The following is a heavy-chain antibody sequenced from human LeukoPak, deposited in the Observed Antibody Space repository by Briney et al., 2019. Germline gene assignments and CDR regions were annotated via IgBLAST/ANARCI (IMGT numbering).Heavy chain of an antibody. CDR2: IYSSGST. CDR3: ARGTQWELHWFDP. CDR1: GGSTSDYY. D-gene: IGHD1-26*01. V-gene: IGHV4-4*07. J-gene: IGHJ5*02. Sequence: SETLSLTCTVSGGSTSDYYWSWIRQPAGKGLEWIGRIYSSGSTNYNPSLKSRVTMSVDTSKSHFSLKLISVTAADTAVYYCARGTQWELHWFDPWGQGTLVTVSS.